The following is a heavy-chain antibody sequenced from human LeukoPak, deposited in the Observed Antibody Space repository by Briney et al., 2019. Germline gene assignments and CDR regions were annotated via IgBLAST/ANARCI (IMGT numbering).Heavy chain of an antibody. D-gene: IGHD5-18*01. J-gene: IGHJ4*02. V-gene: IGHV4-59*12. CDR2: IYKSGST. CDR3: ARGLGYSYGYRHFDY. CDR1: SVSISSYY. Sequence: SETLSLTCTVSSVSISSYYWSWFRQPPGKGLEWIGYIYKSGSTNYSPSLKSRVAISVDTSKDQFSLKLSSVTAADTAVYYCARGLGYSYGYRHFDYWGQGTLVTVSS.